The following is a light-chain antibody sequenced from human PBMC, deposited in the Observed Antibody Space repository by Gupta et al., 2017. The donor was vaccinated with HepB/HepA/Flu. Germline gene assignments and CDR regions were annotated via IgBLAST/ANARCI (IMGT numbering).Light chain of an antibody. CDR3: ATEDDSSNGVV. Sequence: SVLSQPSSASGPPGQRVTISCSGSFSNIGSNPVSWYQQVPGPAPKLLIYSDDKRPSGVPDRFSGSKYGTSASLASTWLQAEDEADYYCATEDDSSNGVVFGGGTKLTVL. CDR2: SDD. J-gene: IGLJ2*01. CDR1: FSNIGSNP. V-gene: IGLV1-44*01.